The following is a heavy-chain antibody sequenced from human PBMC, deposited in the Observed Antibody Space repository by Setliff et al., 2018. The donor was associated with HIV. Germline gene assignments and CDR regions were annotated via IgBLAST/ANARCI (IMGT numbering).Heavy chain of an antibody. V-gene: IGHV4-61*01. D-gene: IGHD6-19*01. CDR1: GGSVSTGNYY. J-gene: IGHJ4*02. CDR2: IFYSGST. CDR3: ARDGGSSGWYFVLGYSDY. Sequence: KPSETLSLTCTVSGGSVSTGNYYWNWIRLPPGKGLGWIGYIFYSGSTNYNPSLKSRVTISIDTSKNQFSLKLNSVTAADTAMYYCARDGGSSGWYFVLGYSDYWGPGTLVTSPQ.